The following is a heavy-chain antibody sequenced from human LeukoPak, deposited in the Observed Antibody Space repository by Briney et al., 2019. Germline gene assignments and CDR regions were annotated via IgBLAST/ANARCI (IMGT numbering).Heavy chain of an antibody. Sequence: GGSLRLSCAASGFTFSSYAMSWVRQAPGKGLEWVSTLSGSGGGTYYADSVKGRFTISRDNSKNTLYLQMNSMRAEDTAVYYCAKGCGGDCYSGYFQHWGQGTLVTVSS. V-gene: IGHV3-23*01. CDR2: LSGSGGGT. CDR1: GFTFSSYA. J-gene: IGHJ1*01. CDR3: AKGCGGDCYSGYFQH. D-gene: IGHD2-21*01.